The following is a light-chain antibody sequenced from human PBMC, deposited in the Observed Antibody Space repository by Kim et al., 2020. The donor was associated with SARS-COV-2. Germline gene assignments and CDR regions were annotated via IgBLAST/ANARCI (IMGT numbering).Light chain of an antibody. J-gene: IGLJ2*01. V-gene: IGLV2-23*02. CDR2: EVS. CDR1: RSDVESYNL. CDR3: CSYVSSSTFVV. Sequence: QPITNACPGTRSDVESYNLVSWYQQHPGKAPKLMIYEVSKRPSGVSDRFSGSKSGNMASLTISGLQAEDEADYYCCSYVSSSTFVVFGGGTQLTVL.